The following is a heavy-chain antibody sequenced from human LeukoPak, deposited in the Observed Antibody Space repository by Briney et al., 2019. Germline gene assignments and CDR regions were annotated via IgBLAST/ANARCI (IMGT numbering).Heavy chain of an antibody. CDR2: IRYDGSNK. Sequence: PGGSLRLSCAASGFTFSSYGMRWVRQAPGKGLEWVAVIRYDGSNKYYADSVKGRFTISRDNSKNTLYLQMNSLRAEDTAVYYCAKDTYDYVWGSYRLQGYFDYWGQGTLVTVSS. V-gene: IGHV3-30*02. CDR3: AKDTYDYVWGSYRLQGYFDY. D-gene: IGHD3-16*02. CDR1: GFTFSSYG. J-gene: IGHJ4*02.